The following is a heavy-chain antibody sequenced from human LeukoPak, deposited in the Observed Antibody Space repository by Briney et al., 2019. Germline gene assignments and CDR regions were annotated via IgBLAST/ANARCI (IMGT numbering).Heavy chain of an antibody. V-gene: IGHV4-34*01. CDR2: INHSGST. CDR1: GGSFSGYY. Sequence: PSETLSLTCAVYGGSFSGYYWSWIRQPPGKGLGWIGEINHSGSTNYNPSLKSRVTISVDTSKNQFSLKLSSVTAADTAVYYCARGSSWHDYWGQGTLVTVSS. J-gene: IGHJ4*02. CDR3: ARGSSWHDY. D-gene: IGHD6-13*01.